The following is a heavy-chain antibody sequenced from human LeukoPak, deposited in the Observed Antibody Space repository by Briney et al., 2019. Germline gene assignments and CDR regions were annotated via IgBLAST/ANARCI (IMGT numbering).Heavy chain of an antibody. V-gene: IGHV4-4*07. D-gene: IGHD4-17*01. CDR2: IYTSGST. J-gene: IGHJ4*02. Sequence: SETLSLTCTVSGGSISSYYWSWIRQPAGKGLKWIGRIYTSGSTNYNPSLKSRVTMSVDMSKNQFSLKLSSVTAADTAVYYCARDRSYGGFDYWGQGTLVTVSS. CDR3: ARDRSYGGFDY. CDR1: GGSISSYY.